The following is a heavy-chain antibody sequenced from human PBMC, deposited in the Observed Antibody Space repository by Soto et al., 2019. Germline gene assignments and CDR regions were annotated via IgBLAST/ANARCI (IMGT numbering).Heavy chain of an antibody. CDR1: GFTFSNYW. CDR3: ARGGTTVACPY. Sequence: GGSLRLSCAASGFTFSNYWMHWVRQAPGEGLMWVSHINSDGRSTNYADSVKGRFTISRDNAKNMLYLQMDSLRAEDTAVYYCARGGTTVACPYWGQGTLVTV. D-gene: IGHD4-4*01. CDR2: INSDGRST. V-gene: IGHV3-74*01. J-gene: IGHJ4*02.